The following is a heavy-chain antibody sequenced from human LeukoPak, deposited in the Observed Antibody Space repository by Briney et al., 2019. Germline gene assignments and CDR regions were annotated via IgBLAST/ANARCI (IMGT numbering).Heavy chain of an antibody. J-gene: IGHJ3*02. D-gene: IGHD6-19*01. CDR1: GGSISSGSYY. Sequence: KPSETLSLTCTVSGGSISSGSYYWSWIRQPAGKGLEWIGHIYTSGSTNYNPSLKSRVSISVDTSKNQFSLKLSSVTAADTAVYYCARHKYSSGWPPEGAFDIWGQGTMVTVSS. CDR2: IYTSGST. V-gene: IGHV4-61*09. CDR3: ARHKYSSGWPPEGAFDI.